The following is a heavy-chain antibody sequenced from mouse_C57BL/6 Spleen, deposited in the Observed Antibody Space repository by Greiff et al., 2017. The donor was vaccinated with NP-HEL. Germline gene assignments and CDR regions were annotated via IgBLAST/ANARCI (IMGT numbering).Heavy chain of an antibody. D-gene: IGHD2-4*01. CDR2: IDPETGGT. CDR3: TIYYDYGG. Sequence: VQLQQSGAELVRPGASVTLSCKASGYTFTDYDMHWVKQTPVHGLEWIGAIDPETGGTAYKQKFKGKAILTADKSYSTAYMELRSLTSEDSAVYYCTIYYDYGGWGQGTTLTVSS. J-gene: IGHJ2*01. CDR1: GYTFTDYD. V-gene: IGHV1-15*01.